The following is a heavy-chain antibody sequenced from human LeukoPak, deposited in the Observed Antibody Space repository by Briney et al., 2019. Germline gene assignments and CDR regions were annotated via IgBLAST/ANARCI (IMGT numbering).Heavy chain of an antibody. V-gene: IGHV5-51*01. J-gene: IGHJ4*02. CDR2: IYPGDSDT. Sequence: GESLRISCKGSGYIFTSYWIAWVRQMPGKGLEWMGIIYPGDSDTRYSPSFQGQVTISADKSISTAYLQWSSLKASDTAMYYCARRDYGGKHFDYWGREPWSPSPQ. CDR3: ARRDYGGKHFDY. D-gene: IGHD4-23*01. CDR1: GYIFTSYW.